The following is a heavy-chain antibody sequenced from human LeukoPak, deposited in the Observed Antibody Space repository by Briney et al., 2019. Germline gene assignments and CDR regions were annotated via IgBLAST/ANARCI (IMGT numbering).Heavy chain of an antibody. CDR1: GFPFTTYW. V-gene: IGHV3-74*01. Sequence: GGSLRLSCAASGFPFTTYWMHWVRQAPGKGLVWVSGINSDGSSTTYPDSVKGRFTISRDNAKNTLYLQMNSLRAEDTAVYYCARSSGWYDYWGQGNLVTVSS. CDR3: ARSSGWYDY. CDR2: INSDGSST. D-gene: IGHD6-19*01. J-gene: IGHJ4*02.